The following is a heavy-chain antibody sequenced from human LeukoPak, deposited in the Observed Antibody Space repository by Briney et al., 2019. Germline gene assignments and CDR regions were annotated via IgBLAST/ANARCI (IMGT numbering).Heavy chain of an antibody. V-gene: IGHV3-30*02. CDR1: GFTFSSYG. D-gene: IGHD1-26*01. CDR3: AKKYSTGLDP. Sequence: GGSLRLSCAASGFTFSSYGMHWVRQAPGKGLEWVAFIRYDGSNKYYADSVKGRFTISRDSAKNTLYLQMNSLRAEDTAVYYCAKKYSTGLDPWGQGTLVTVSS. CDR2: IRYDGSNK. J-gene: IGHJ5*02.